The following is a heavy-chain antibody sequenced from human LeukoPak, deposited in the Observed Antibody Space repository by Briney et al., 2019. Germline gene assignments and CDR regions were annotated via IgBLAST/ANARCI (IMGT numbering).Heavy chain of an antibody. V-gene: IGHV3-21*01. CDR1: GFTFTTYT. CDR2: ISTGSSYI. CDR3: ATGTEETTVVTPCY. D-gene: IGHD4-23*01. Sequence: GGSLRLSCAASGFTFTTYTMNWVRRAPGKGLEWVSSISTGSSYIHYADSVKGRFTISRDNAKNSLYLQMNSLRAEDTAVYYCATGTEETTVVTPCYWGQETLVTVSS. J-gene: IGHJ4*02.